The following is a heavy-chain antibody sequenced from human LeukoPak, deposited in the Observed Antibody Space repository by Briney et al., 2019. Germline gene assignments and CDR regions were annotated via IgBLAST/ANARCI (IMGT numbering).Heavy chain of an antibody. J-gene: IGHJ4*02. CDR2: IYYSGRT. Sequence: SETLSLTCSVSGGSISSSSHYWGWIRQPPGKGLEWIGSIYYSGRTNYNPSFNPSLKSRATISVDTSKNQFSLKLSSVTAADTAVYFCACGYSSSHATFDYWGQGTLVTVSS. D-gene: IGHD6-13*01. CDR3: ACGYSSSHATFDY. CDR1: GGSISSSSHY. V-gene: IGHV4-39*01.